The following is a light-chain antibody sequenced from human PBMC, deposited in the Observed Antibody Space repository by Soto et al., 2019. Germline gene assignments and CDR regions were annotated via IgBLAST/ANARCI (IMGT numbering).Light chain of an antibody. J-gene: IGKJ4*01. CDR1: QSLSSNY. V-gene: IGKV3-20*01. CDR3: QQFGY. CDR2: ATS. Sequence: EIVLTQSPGALSLSPGERAVLSCRASQSLSSNYLAWYQQKPGQAPRLLIYATSSRATGIPDRFSASGSGTECTLSISRLETEDYAVYYCQQFGYFGGGTKVEIK.